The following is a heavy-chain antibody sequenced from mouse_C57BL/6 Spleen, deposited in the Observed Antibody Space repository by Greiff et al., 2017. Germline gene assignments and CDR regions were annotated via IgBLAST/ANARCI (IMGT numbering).Heavy chain of an antibody. Sequence: QVQLQQSGAELVRPGSSVKLSCKASGYTFTSYWMHWVKQRPIQGLEWIGNIDPSASETHYNQKFKDKATLTVDKSSSTAYMELRSLTSEDSAVYDCGRWGDYGSSSFGYWGQGTLVTVSA. V-gene: IGHV1-52*01. D-gene: IGHD1-1*01. CDR3: GRWGDYGSSSFGY. CDR2: IDPSASET. J-gene: IGHJ3*01. CDR1: GYTFTSYW.